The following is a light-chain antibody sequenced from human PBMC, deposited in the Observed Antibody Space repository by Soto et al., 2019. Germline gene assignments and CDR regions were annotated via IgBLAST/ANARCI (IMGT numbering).Light chain of an antibody. Sequence: QLVLAQSPSASASLGASVKLTCTLSSGHSTYAIAWHQQQPEKGPRYLMKLNSDGSHTKGDGIPERFSGSSSGAERYLSISSLQSADEADYYCQSWDTGIHRVFGGGTKLTVL. V-gene: IGLV4-69*01. J-gene: IGLJ2*01. CDR1: SGHSTYA. CDR2: LNSDGSH. CDR3: QSWDTGIHRV.